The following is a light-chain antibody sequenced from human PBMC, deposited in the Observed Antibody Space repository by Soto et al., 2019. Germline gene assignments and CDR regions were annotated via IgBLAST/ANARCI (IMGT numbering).Light chain of an antibody. V-gene: IGKV3-15*01. CDR2: GAS. CDR1: QSVYNN. CDR3: QQYNNWPPVT. Sequence: IVMTHFPATLSVSPSQRSPLWSSSSQSVYNNLAWYQQKPGQAPRLLIYGASTRATGISARFSGSGSGTEFTLTISSLQSEDFAVYFCQQYNNWPPVTFGPGTKVDI. J-gene: IGKJ3*01.